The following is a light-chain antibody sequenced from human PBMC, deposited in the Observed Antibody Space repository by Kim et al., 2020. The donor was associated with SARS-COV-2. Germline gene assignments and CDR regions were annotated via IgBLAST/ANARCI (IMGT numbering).Light chain of an antibody. CDR2: GKN. CDR3: NSRDSSGNHRWV. J-gene: IGLJ3*02. V-gene: IGLV3-19*01. CDR1: SHRRYY. Sequence: LGQTGRSTGQRDSHRRYYASWPQPKPGHAPVPVIYGKNTRPPGIPARLSGSSSGTTASLTITGAQAEDAADYYCNSRDSSGNHRWVFGGGTQLTVL.